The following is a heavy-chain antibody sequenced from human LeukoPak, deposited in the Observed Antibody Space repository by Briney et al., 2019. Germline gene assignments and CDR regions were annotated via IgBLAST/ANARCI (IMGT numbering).Heavy chain of an antibody. J-gene: IGHJ4*02. CDR2: VKQDGSEK. D-gene: IGHD2-15*01. Sequence: PGGSLRLSCAASGFTFSNYWMSWVRQAPGKGLEWVANVKQDGSEKYYVDSVKGRFAISRDNAKNSLYLQMNSLRAEDLAVYYCARARYCSGTSCYFDYWGQGTLVTVSS. CDR3: ARARYCSGTSCYFDY. CDR1: GFTFSNYW. V-gene: IGHV3-7*01.